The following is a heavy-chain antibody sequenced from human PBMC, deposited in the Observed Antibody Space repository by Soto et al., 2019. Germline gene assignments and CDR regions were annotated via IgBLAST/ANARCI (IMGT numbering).Heavy chain of an antibody. V-gene: IGHV4-31*03. D-gene: IGHD4-17*01. CDR3: ARTFYGDYVGFYFDY. J-gene: IGHJ4*02. Sequence: SETLSLTCTVSGGSIISGGYYWSWIRQHPGKGLEWIGYIYYSGSTYYNPSLKSRVTISVDTSKNQFSLKLSSVTAADTAVYYCARTFYGDYVGFYFDYWGQGTLVTVSS. CDR1: GGSIISGGYY. CDR2: IYYSGST.